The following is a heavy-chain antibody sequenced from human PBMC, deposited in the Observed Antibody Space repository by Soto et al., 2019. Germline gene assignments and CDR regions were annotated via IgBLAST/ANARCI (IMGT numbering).Heavy chain of an antibody. D-gene: IGHD2-2*02. CDR3: ARVPMQMLYGPTRNGMDG. Sequence: QVQLVQSGAAVSKPGSSVKVSCKASGGTFGIYAVGWVRQAPGQGLEWMGGIIPAFGTTKNAQKFQDRVDMPADESTNTVDMELRGLRFYDTAVYYFARVPMQMLYGPTRNGMDGGGQGTTLIVSS. V-gene: IGHV1-69*01. CDR1: GGTFGIYA. CDR2: IIPAFGTT. J-gene: IGHJ6*02.